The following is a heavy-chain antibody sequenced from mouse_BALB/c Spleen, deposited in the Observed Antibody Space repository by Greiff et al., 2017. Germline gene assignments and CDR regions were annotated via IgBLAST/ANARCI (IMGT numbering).Heavy chain of an antibody. D-gene: IGHD2-12*01. V-gene: IGHV2-2*02. CDR3: ARDSYDDGEFDY. CDR1: GFSLTSYG. CDR2: IWSGGGT. Sequence: QVQLKESGPGLVQPSQSLSITCTVSGFSLTSYGVHWVRQSPGKGLEWLGVIWSGGGTDYNAAFISRLSISKDNSKSQVFFKMNSLQTNDTSIYYCARDSYDDGEFDYWGQGTTLTVSS. J-gene: IGHJ2*01.